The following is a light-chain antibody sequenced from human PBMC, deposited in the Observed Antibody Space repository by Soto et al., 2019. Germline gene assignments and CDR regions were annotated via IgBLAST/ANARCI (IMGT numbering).Light chain of an antibody. Sequence: EIVLTQSPATLSLSPGERATLSCGASQSVSSNLAWYQQKPGQAPRLLIYDASNRATGIPARFSGSGSGTDFTLTISSLEPEDFAVYYCQQRSNWSMYTFGQGTKLEIK. CDR3: QQRSNWSMYT. J-gene: IGKJ2*01. CDR2: DAS. CDR1: QSVSSN. V-gene: IGKV3-11*01.